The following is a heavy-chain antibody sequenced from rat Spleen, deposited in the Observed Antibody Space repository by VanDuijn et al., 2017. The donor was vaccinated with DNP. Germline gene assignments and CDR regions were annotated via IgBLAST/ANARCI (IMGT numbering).Heavy chain of an antibody. CDR2: INKDSSKI. D-gene: IGHD1-11*01. CDR3: AKGPNYGGWSDYFDY. V-gene: IGHV4-2*01. Sequence: EVKLVESGGGLVQPGRSLKLSCAASGFNFNDYWMGWVRQAPGTGLEWIGQINKDSSKINYIPSLKDKITISRDNAQNTLYLQMSKLGSEDTAIYYCAKGPNYGGWSDYFDYWGQGVMVTVSS. J-gene: IGHJ2*01. CDR1: GFNFNDYW.